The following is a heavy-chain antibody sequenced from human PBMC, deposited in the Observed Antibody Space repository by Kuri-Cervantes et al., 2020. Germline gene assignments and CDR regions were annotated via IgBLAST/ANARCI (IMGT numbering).Heavy chain of an antibody. D-gene: IGHD2-2*01. CDR2: IWYDGSNK. CDR3: ARGIPYCSSTSCPNYYMDV. V-gene: IGHV3-33*01. Sequence: GESLKISCAASGFTLSTYGMHWVRQAPGKGLEWVAVIWYDGSNKYYADSVKGRFTISRDNSKNTLYLQMNSLRAEDTAVYYCARGIPYCSSTSCPNYYMDVWGKGTTVTVSS. J-gene: IGHJ6*03. CDR1: GFTLSTYG.